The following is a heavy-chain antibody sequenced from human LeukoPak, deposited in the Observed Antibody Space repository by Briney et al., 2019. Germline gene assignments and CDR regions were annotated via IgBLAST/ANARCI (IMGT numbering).Heavy chain of an antibody. CDR2: ISSSSSYI. CDR3: AKDQRFAISNYDY. Sequence: PGGSLRLSCTASGFTFSNYAMHWVRQAPGKGLEWVSSISSSSSYIYYADSVKGRFTISRDNAKNSLYLQMNSLRAEDTAVYYCAKDQRFAISNYDYWGQGTLVTVSS. CDR1: GFTFSNYA. V-gene: IGHV3-21*04. D-gene: IGHD2/OR15-2a*01. J-gene: IGHJ4*02.